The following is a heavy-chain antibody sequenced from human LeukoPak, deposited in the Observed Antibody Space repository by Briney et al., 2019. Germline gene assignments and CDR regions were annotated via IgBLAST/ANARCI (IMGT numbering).Heavy chain of an antibody. CDR3: AKDYARLDIPDY. D-gene: IGHD3-9*01. CDR1: GFTFSNYW. V-gene: IGHV3-7*01. J-gene: IGHJ4*02. CDR2: IKEDGSDK. Sequence: GGSLRLSCAASGFTFSNYWMSWVRQTPGKGLEWVANIKEDGSDKYYVDSLKGRFTISRDNSKNTLYLQMNSLRAEDTAVYYCAKDYARLDIPDYWGQGTLVTVSS.